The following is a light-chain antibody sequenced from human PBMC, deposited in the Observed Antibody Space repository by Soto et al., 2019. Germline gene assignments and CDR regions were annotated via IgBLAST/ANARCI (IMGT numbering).Light chain of an antibody. CDR3: GTWDSSLSAGV. V-gene: IGLV1-51*01. CDR1: SSQHRNNY. CDR2: DNN. J-gene: IGLJ2*01. Sequence: QPPPVSAAPRQKVPHLCSCNSSQHRNNYVSWYQQLPGTAPKLLSYDNNKRPSGIPDRFSGSKSGTSATLGITGLQTGDEADYYCGTWDSSLSAGVFGGGTKVTVL.